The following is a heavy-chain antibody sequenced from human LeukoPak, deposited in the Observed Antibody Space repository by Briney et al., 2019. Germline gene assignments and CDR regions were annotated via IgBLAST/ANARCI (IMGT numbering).Heavy chain of an antibody. D-gene: IGHD2-2*01. CDR2: IYYSGRT. V-gene: IGHV4-30-4*01. J-gene: IGHJ6*04. CDR3: ARDARGYCSSTSCYEDYGMDV. CDR1: GGSISSGHYY. Sequence: SQTLSLTCTVSGGSISSGHYYWRWIRQPPGKVLEWIRYIYYSGRTHYNPSLKSRVTISVDTAKNQFSLKLSSVTAADTAVYYCARDARGYCSSTSCYEDYGMDVWGKGTTVTVSS.